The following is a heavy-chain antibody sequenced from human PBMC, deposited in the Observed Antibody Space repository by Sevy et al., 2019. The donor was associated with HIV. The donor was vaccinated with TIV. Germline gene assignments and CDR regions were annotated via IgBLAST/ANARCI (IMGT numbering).Heavy chain of an antibody. CDR3: ARQSPNYDFWSGYKPASYYFDY. CDR1: GGSISSSSYY. D-gene: IGHD3-3*01. J-gene: IGHJ4*02. Sequence: SETLSLTCTVSGGSISSSSYYWGWIRQPPGKGLEWIGSIYYSGRTYYNPSLKSRLTISVDTSKNQFSLKLSSVTAADTAVYYCARQSPNYDFWSGYKPASYYFDYWGQGTLVTVSS. V-gene: IGHV4-39*01. CDR2: IYYSGRT.